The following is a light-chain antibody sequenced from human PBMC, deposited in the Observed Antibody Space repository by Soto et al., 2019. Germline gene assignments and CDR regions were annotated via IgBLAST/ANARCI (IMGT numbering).Light chain of an antibody. Sequence: DVQMTQSPSSLSASVGDRVSITCRASQIINNWLAWYQQKPGKAPKSLIYGTSTLQSGVPSRFSGSGSGTDFTLTINSLQPEDFETYYCQQYNNFPPTFGGGTKVDIK. J-gene: IGKJ4*01. V-gene: IGKV1D-16*01. CDR3: QQYNNFPPT. CDR1: QIINNW. CDR2: GTS.